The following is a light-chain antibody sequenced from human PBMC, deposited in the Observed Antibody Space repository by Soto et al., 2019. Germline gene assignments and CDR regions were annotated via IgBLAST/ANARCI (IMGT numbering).Light chain of an antibody. V-gene: IGKV1-5*01. Sequence: DLPMTQSPSTLSASVGDRVTITCRASQSISTWLAWYHQKPGKAPKLLISSASSLESGVPSRFSGSGSGTEFSLAISSLQPDDFATYYCQQYNYYPYTFGEGTKLEIK. CDR1: QSISTW. CDR3: QQYNYYPYT. CDR2: SAS. J-gene: IGKJ2*01.